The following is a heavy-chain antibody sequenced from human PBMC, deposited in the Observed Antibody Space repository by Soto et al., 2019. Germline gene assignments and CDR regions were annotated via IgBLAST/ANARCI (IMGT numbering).Heavy chain of an antibody. Sequence: ASLKVSCKASGYTFTSYAMHWVRQAPGQRLEWMGWINAGNGNTKYSQKFQGRVTITRDTSASTAYMELSSLRSEDTAVYYCARDLRSVAWTFDYWGQGTLVTVSS. J-gene: IGHJ4*02. D-gene: IGHD5-12*01. CDR1: GYTFTSYA. CDR3: ARDLRSVAWTFDY. V-gene: IGHV1-3*01. CDR2: INAGNGNT.